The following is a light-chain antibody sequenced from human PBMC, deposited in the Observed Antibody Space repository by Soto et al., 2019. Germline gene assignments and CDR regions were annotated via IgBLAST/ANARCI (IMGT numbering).Light chain of an antibody. CDR1: SGHSSYI. CDR2: LEGSGSY. CDR3: ETWDSNTRV. V-gene: IGLV4-60*02. Sequence: QPVLTQSSSASASLGSSVKLTCTLSSGHSSYIIAWHQQQPGKAPRYLMKLEGSGSYNKGSGVPDRFSGSSSGADRYLTXXXXXXXXXXDYYCETWDSNTRVFGGVTKLTVL. J-gene: IGLJ3*02.